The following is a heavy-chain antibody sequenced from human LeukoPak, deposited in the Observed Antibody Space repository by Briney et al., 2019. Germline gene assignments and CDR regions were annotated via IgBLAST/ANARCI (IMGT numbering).Heavy chain of an antibody. D-gene: IGHD3-22*01. Sequence: ASVTVSCKVSGYTLTELSMHWVRQAPGKGLEWMGGFDPEDGETIYAQKFQGRVTMTEDTSTDTAHMELSSLRSEDTAVYYCATRRLYYDSSGYRWDYWGQGTLVTVSS. CDR2: FDPEDGET. V-gene: IGHV1-24*01. CDR3: ATRRLYYDSSGYRWDY. CDR1: GYTLTELS. J-gene: IGHJ4*02.